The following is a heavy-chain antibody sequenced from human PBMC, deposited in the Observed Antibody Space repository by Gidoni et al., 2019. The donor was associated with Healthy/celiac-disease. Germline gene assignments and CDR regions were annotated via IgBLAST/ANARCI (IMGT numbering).Heavy chain of an antibody. Sequence: QVQLVQSGAEVKKPGASVKVSCKSSGYTFTSYYMHWVRQAPGQGLEWMGIINPSGGSTSYAQKFQGRVTMTRDTSTSTVYMELSSLRSEDTAVYYCARDGYQTTEYDAFDIWGQGTMVTVSS. CDR3: ARDGYQTTEYDAFDI. CDR2: INPSGGST. V-gene: IGHV1-46*01. CDR1: GYTFTSYY. J-gene: IGHJ3*02. D-gene: IGHD4-17*01.